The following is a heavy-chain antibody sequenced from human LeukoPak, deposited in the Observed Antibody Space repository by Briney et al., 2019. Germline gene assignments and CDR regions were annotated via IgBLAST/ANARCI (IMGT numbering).Heavy chain of an antibody. J-gene: IGHJ6*03. CDR1: GGTFSSYA. CDR2: IIPIFGTA. Sequence: SVKVSCKASGGTFSSYAISRVRQAPGQGLEWMGGIIPIFGTANYAQKFQGRVTITTDESTSTAYMELSSLRSEDTAVYYCARSTGSYYYYYMDVWGKGTTVTVSS. CDR3: ARSTGSYYYYYMDV. V-gene: IGHV1-69*05.